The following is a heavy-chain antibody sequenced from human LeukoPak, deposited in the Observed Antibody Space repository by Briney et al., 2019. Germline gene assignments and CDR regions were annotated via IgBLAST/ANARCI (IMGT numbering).Heavy chain of an antibody. V-gene: IGHV3-48*03. Sequence: PGGSLRLSCAASGFTFSSYEMNWVRQAPGKGLEWVSYISSSDSTIYYADSVKGRVTISRDNAKNSLYLQMNSLRAEDTAVYYCARDDAHGRGYSYGTTDYWGQGTLVSVSS. CDR3: ARDDAHGRGYSYGTTDY. J-gene: IGHJ4*02. D-gene: IGHD5-18*01. CDR2: ISSSDSTI. CDR1: GFTFSSYE.